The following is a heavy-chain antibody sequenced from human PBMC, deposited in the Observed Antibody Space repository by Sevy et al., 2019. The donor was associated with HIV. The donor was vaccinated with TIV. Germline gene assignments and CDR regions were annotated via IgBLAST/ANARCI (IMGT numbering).Heavy chain of an antibody. CDR2: IKQDGSEK. J-gene: IGHJ4*02. V-gene: IGHV3-7*01. CDR3: AREAAGYDFWSGYSGRPYYFDY. D-gene: IGHD3-3*01. Sequence: GGSLRLSCAASGFTFSSYWMSWVRQAPGKGLEWVANIKQDGSEKYYVDSVKGRFTISRDNAKNSLYLQMNSLRAGDTAVYYCAREAAGYDFWSGYSGRPYYFDYWGQGTLVTVSS. CDR1: GFTFSSYW.